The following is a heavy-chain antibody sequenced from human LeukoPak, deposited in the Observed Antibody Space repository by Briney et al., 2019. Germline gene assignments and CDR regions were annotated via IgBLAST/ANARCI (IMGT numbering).Heavy chain of an antibody. CDR3: ARRAPLSGESFDY. J-gene: IGHJ4*02. CDR2: IYPGDSDT. V-gene: IGHV5-51*01. CDR1: GYSFTSYW. Sequence: GESLKISCKGSGYSFTSYWIGWVRQMPGKGLEWMGIIYPGDSDTRYSPSFQGQVTMSADKSINTAYLQWSSLKASDTAMYYCARRAPLSGESFDYWGPGTLVTVSS. D-gene: IGHD4-17*01.